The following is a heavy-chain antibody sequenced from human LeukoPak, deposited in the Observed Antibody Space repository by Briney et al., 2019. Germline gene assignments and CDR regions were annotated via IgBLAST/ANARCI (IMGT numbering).Heavy chain of an antibody. D-gene: IGHD3-9*01. CDR1: GGSISSYY. CDR2: IYYTGST. Sequence: SGTLSLTCTVSGGSISSYYWSWIRQPPGKGLEWIGYIYYTGSTNYNPSLKSRVTISVDTSKNQFSLKLSSVTAADTAVYYCARAPTALSYHILTGAHFDYWGPGTLVTVSS. CDR3: ARAPTALSYHILTGAHFDY. V-gene: IGHV4-59*01. J-gene: IGHJ4*02.